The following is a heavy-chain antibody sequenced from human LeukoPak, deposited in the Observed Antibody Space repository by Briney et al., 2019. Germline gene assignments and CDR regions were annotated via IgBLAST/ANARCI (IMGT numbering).Heavy chain of an antibody. Sequence: GSSVKVSCKASGGTLSSYAISWVRQAPGQGLEWMGRIIPILGIANYAQKFQGRVTITADKSTSTAYMELSSLRSEDTAVYYCARLNPRWLQLDDWGQGTLVTVSS. CDR3: ARLNPRWLQLDD. CDR2: IIPILGIA. V-gene: IGHV1-69*04. J-gene: IGHJ4*02. CDR1: GGTLSSYA. D-gene: IGHD5-24*01.